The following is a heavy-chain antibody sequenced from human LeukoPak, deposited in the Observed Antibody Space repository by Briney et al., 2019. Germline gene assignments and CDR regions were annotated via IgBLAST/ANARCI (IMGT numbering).Heavy chain of an antibody. Sequence: SETLSLTCTVSGGSISSSSYYWGWIRQPPGKGLEWIGSIYYSGSTYYNPSLKSRVTISVDTSKNQFSLKLSSVTAADTAVYYCARDRGLGCSSTSCLGFDYWGQGTLVTVSS. CDR2: IYYSGST. CDR1: GGSISSSSYY. CDR3: ARDRGLGCSSTSCLGFDY. D-gene: IGHD2-2*01. V-gene: IGHV4-39*07. J-gene: IGHJ4*02.